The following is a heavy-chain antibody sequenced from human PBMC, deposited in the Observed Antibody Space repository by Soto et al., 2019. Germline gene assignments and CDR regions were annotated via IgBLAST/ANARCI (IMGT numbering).Heavy chain of an antibody. V-gene: IGHV4-61*05. J-gene: IGHJ4*02. Sequence: SETLSLTCTVSGGSISSSSSYWSWIRQPPGKGLELIGYIYYSGSTNYNPPLKSRVTISVDTSKNQFSLKLSSVAAADTAVYYCARLIYCSSTSCYTYFDYWGQGTLVTVSS. D-gene: IGHD2-2*02. CDR3: ARLIYCSSTSCYTYFDY. CDR2: IYYSGST. CDR1: GGSISSSSSY.